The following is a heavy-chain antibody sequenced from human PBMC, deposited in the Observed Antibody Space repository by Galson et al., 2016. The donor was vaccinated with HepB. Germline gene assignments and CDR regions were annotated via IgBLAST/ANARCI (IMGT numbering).Heavy chain of an antibody. D-gene: IGHD2-21*02. CDR3: VSPAPYCGNDCYYY. J-gene: IGHJ4*02. Sequence: SVKVSCKASGYTFTTSGVNWVRQAPGQGLEYVGWINPYNGDTNYAQKFQGRVTVTTDTSMRTAYMELRSLRSDDTAVYYCVSPAPYCGNDCYYYWGQGTLVTVSS. V-gene: IGHV1-18*01. CDR2: INPYNGDT. CDR1: GYTFTTSG.